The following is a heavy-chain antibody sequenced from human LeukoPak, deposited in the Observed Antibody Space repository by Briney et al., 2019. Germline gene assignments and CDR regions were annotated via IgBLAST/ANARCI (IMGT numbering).Heavy chain of an antibody. CDR3: ARDSIIGY. J-gene: IGHJ4*02. V-gene: IGHV3-21*01. Sequence: GGSLRLSCAASGFTFSSYSMNWVRQAPGKGLEWVSSIRSSSSYIYYADSVKGRFTISRDNAKNSLYLQMNSLRAEDTAVYYCARDSIIGYWGQGTLVTVSS. CDR2: IRSSSSYI. CDR1: GFTFSSYS.